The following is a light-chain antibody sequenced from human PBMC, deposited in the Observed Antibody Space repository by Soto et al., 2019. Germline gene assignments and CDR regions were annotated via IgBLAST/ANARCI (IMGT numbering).Light chain of an antibody. CDR1: RSPWHRNGYNF. CDR3: MQALQTPWT. V-gene: IGKV2-28*01. J-gene: IGKJ1*01. Sequence: DIVMTQSPLSLPVTPGEPASISCRSSRSPWHRNGYNFLDWYLQKPGQSPQLLIYLGSNRASGVPDRFSGSGSGTDFTLEISRMEAEDVGVYYCMQALQTPWTFGQGTKVEIK. CDR2: LGS.